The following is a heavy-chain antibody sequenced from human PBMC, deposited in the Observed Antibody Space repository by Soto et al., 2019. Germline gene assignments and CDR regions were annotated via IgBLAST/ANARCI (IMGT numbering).Heavy chain of an antibody. CDR2: INPSGGST. D-gene: IGHD3-22*01. CDR3: ARVRNYYDSSGAFDY. J-gene: IGHJ4*02. Sequence: GASVKVSCKASGYTFTSYYMHWVRQAPGQGLEWMGIINPSGGSTSYAQKFQGRVTMTRDTSTSTVYMELSSLRSEDTAVYYCARVRNYYDSSGAFDYWGQGTLVTAPQ. CDR1: GYTFTSYY. V-gene: IGHV1-46*01.